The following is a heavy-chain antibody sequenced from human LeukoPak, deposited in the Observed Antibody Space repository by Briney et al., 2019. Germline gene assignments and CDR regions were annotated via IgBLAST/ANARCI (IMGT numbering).Heavy chain of an antibody. CDR1: GYSFTSYW. V-gene: IGHV5-51*01. D-gene: IGHD6-19*01. CDR3: ARSPRSGWYGDYFDY. Sequence: GESLKISCKGSGYSFTSYWIGWARQMPGKGLEWMGIIYPGDSDTRYSPSFQGQVTISADKSISTAYLQRSSLKASDTAMYYCARSPRSGWYGDYFDYWGQGTLVTVSS. J-gene: IGHJ4*02. CDR2: IYPGDSDT.